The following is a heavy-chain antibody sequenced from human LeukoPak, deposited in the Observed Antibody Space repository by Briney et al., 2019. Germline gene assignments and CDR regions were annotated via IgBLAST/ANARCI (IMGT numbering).Heavy chain of an antibody. J-gene: IGHJ4*02. Sequence: GGSLRLSCAASGFAFGGYTMTWVRLAPGKGLEWVSSISDNSAYIYHADSLQGRFTTSRGNAKNSLFLQMSSLRADDTAVYYCARDPAPHSAHLPHFDYWGQGILVTVSS. V-gene: IGHV3-21*01. D-gene: IGHD5-18*01. CDR2: ISDNSAYI. CDR3: ARDPAPHSAHLPHFDY. CDR1: GFAFGGYT.